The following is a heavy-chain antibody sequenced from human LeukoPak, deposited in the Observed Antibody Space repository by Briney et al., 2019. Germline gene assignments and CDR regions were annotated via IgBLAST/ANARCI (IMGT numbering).Heavy chain of an antibody. D-gene: IGHD3-16*01. CDR2: IYSGGST. CDR3: ARAQSGGSLYYYYGMDV. V-gene: IGHV3-53*01. Sequence: GGSLRLSCAASGFTVSSNYMSWVRQAPGKGLEWVSVIYSGGSTYYADSVKGRFTISRDNSKNTLYLQMNSLRAEDTAVYYCARAQSGGSLYYYYGMDVWGQGTTVTVSS. CDR1: GFTVSSNY. J-gene: IGHJ6*02.